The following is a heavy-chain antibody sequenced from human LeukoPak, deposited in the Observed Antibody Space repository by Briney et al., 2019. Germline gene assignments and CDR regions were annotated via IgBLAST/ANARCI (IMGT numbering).Heavy chain of an antibody. D-gene: IGHD3-10*01. J-gene: IGHJ4*02. CDR2: ITGSGALT. CDR3: AKDRVDGSGSQFDS. V-gene: IGHV3-23*01. Sequence: GGSLRLSCAASGFTLSNYAMTWVRQAPRKGLEWVSSITGSGALTYYADSVKGRFTISKDNAMDTLFLQMNSLRADDTAVYYCAKDRVDGSGSQFDSWGQGSLVTVSS. CDR1: GFTLSNYA.